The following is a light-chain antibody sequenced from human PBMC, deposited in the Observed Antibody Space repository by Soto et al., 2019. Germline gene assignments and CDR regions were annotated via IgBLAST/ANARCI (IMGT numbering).Light chain of an antibody. CDR1: SSNIGAGYD. V-gene: IGLV1-40*01. J-gene: IGLJ1*01. CDR2: ANN. Sequence: QSVLTQPPSVSGAPGQRASISCTGSSSNIGAGYDVHWYQHLPGTAPKLLIYANNNRPSGVPDRFSGSKSGTSASLAITGLQAEDEAVYYCQSYDSSRSPLYVFGTGTKVTVL. CDR3: QSYDSSRSPLYV.